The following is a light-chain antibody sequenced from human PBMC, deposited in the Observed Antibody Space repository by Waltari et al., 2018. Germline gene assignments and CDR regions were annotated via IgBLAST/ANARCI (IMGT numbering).Light chain of an antibody. V-gene: IGKV4-1*01. Sequence: DFVMTQSPASLALSLGERATIHCKTSPTVLYNSNNRNYLTWYQQKPGQPPKLLFYWASTRESGVPDRFSASGSGTDFTLTISRLQPEDVAIYYCQQYYSSPYTFGQGTRREIK. CDR1: PTVLYNSNNRNY. J-gene: IGKJ2*01. CDR2: WAS. CDR3: QQYYSSPYT.